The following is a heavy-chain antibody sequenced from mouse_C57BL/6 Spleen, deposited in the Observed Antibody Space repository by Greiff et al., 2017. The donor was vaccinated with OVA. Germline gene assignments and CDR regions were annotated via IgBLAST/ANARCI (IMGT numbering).Heavy chain of an antibody. CDR1: GYTFTSYG. CDR2: IYPRSGNT. D-gene: IGHD2-13*01. Sequence: QVHVKQSGAELARPGASVKLSCKASGYTFTSYGISWVKQRTGQGLEWIGEIYPRSGNTYYNEKFKGKATLTADKSSSTAYMELRSLTSEDSAVYFCARRGLGYWGQGTTLTVSS. J-gene: IGHJ2*01. V-gene: IGHV1-81*01. CDR3: ARRGLGY.